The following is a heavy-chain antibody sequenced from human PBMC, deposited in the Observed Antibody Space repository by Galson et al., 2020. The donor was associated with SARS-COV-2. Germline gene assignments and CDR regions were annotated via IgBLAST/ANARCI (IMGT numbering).Heavy chain of an antibody. CDR1: GGNITSDY. Sequence: EISKTLSLTSNVVGGNITSDYWSGIRQSPRKEAEWMGCMANDRIHIYNPAFSSRVVIPLDTSRNQVSLRLNSVTAADTAVYYCARGGVSTTSYYGSGNDLDYWGQGTLVTVSS. CDR3: ARGGVSTTSYYGSGNDLDY. CDR2: MANDRIH. V-gene: IGHV4-59*08. J-gene: IGHJ4*02. D-gene: IGHD3-10*01.